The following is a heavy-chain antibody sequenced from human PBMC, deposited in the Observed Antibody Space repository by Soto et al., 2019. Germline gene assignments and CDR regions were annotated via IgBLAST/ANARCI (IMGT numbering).Heavy chain of an antibody. CDR2: INHSGST. CDR3: ARGRGSWSRYYSSYATDV. Sequence: SETLSLTCAVYGGSFSGYYWSWIRQPPGKGLEWIGEINHSGSTNYNPSLKSRVTISVDTSKNQFSLKLSSVTAADTAVYYCARGRGSWSRYYSSYATDVWGQGPTVTLAS. D-gene: IGHD6-13*01. V-gene: IGHV4-34*01. CDR1: GGSFSGYY. J-gene: IGHJ6*02.